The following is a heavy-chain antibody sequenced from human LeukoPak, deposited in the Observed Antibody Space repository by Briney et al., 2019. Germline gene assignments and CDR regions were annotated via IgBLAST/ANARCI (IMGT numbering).Heavy chain of an antibody. CDR2: IYFSGTT. V-gene: IGHV4-59*11. J-gene: IGHJ4*02. D-gene: IGHD3-10*01. CDR3: ARASGSMMVRGVITSLDY. CDR1: GGSINYHF. Sequence: SETLSLTCTVSGGSINYHFWSWIRQPPGKGPGYIGYIYFSGTTNYNPSLESRVTISVDTSKNQLSLKLSSVTAADTAVYYCARASGSMMVRGVITSLDYWGQGTLVTVSS.